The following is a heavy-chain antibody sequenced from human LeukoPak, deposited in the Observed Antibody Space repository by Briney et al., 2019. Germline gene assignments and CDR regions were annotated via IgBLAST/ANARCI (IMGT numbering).Heavy chain of an antibody. CDR2: ISSSSSYI. CDR1: GFTFSSYS. D-gene: IGHD1-20*01. Sequence: GGSLRLSCAASGFTFSSYSMNWVRQAPGKGLEWVSSISSSSSYIHYADSVKGRFTISRDNAKNSLYLQMNSLRAEDTAVYYCARDLTGHDYWGQGTLVTVSS. J-gene: IGHJ4*02. V-gene: IGHV3-21*01. CDR3: ARDLTGHDY.